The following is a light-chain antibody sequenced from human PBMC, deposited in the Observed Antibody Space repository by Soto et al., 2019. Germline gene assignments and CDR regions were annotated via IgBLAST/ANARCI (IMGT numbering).Light chain of an antibody. CDR2: DAS. Sequence: DIQMTQSPTSVSASVGDRVTITCRASQTINKNLNWYRHKLGKAPELLIYDASDSQAGVPSRFSGSGSGSDFTLIISGLQPEDFATYYCQQSYNSPYTFGQGTKVDIK. V-gene: IGKV1-39*01. CDR3: QQSYNSPYT. J-gene: IGKJ2*01. CDR1: QTINKN.